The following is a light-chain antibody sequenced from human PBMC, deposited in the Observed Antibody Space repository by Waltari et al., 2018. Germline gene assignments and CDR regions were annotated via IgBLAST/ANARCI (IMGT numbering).Light chain of an antibody. CDR2: AGS. Sequence: DIQMTQSPSSLSASLGDRVTITCRASQSISSYLNWYQQKPGQAPKVRIYAGSSLQSGVPSRFSGSGSGTDFTLTISSLQLEDFATYFCQQSYSTPRTFGQGTKVEIK. CDR3: QQSYSTPRT. J-gene: IGKJ1*01. CDR1: QSISSY. V-gene: IGKV1-39*01.